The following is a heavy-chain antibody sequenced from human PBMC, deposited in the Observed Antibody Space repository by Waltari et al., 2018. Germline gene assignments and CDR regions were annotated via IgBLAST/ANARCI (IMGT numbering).Heavy chain of an antibody. V-gene: IGHV3-23*01. CDR2: NTGTGGCPPYANSP. CDR3: AKGSGMDV. CDR1: GFHFIHSA. J-gene: IGHJ6*02. Sequence: VQVLESGGGLVQPGGSLRLSCVGSGFHFIHSAMSGVRQTPERGQAWVPTNTGTGGCPPYANSPNDADSGKGRFTISRDNSKDTSYLQMSSLSAEDTAVYYCAKGSGMDVWGQGTTVTVSS.